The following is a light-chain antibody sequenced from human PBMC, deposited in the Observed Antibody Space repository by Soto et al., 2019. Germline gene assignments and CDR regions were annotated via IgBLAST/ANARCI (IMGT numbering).Light chain of an antibody. CDR2: LAS. J-gene: IGKJ3*01. CDR3: QHYYGSPS. V-gene: IGKV4-1*01. CDR1: QSVLSSSDNKNY. Sequence: DIVMTQSPDSLAVSLGERATINSKSSQSVLSSSDNKNYLAWYQQKPGQPPKLLIYLASTRESGVPDRFSGSGSGTDFTLTISSLQAEDVAVYYCQHYYGSPSFGPGTKVDFK.